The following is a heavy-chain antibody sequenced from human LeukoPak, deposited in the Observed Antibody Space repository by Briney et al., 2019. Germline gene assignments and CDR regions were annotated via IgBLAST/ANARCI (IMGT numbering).Heavy chain of an antibody. CDR1: GFTFSSYA. J-gene: IGHJ6*03. V-gene: IGHV3-21*01. Sequence: NPGGSLRLSCAASGFTFSSYAMSWVRQAPGKGLEWVSSISSSGSYIYYADSVKGRFTISRDNAKNSLYLQMNSLRVEDTAVYYSARAVAMAQGQYYYYMDVWGKGTTVSVSS. CDR2: ISSSGSYI. CDR3: ARAVAMAQGQYYYYMDV. D-gene: IGHD3-10*01.